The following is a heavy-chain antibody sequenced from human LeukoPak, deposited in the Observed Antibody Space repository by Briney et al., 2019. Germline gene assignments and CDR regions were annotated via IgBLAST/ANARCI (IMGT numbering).Heavy chain of an antibody. CDR2: FYHSGST. CDR3: ARGVGPTTAQSTFDY. D-gene: IGHD1-26*01. V-gene: IGHV4-38-2*01. J-gene: IGHJ4*02. CDR1: GFTFSSYA. Sequence: GSLRLSCAASGFTFSSYAMGWIRQPPGKGLEWIGSFYHSGSTYYNPSLESRVTISLDTSKNQLSLKLTSVTAADTAVYYCARGVGPTTAQSTFDYWGQGALVTVSS.